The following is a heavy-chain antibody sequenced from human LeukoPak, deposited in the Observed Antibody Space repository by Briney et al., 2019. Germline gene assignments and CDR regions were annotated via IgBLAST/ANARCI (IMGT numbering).Heavy chain of an antibody. J-gene: IGHJ4*02. V-gene: IGHV3-11*04. CDR2: ISSSGSTI. D-gene: IGHD3-9*01. CDR3: ARVNREGLILTGGFDY. CDR1: GFTFSDYY. Sequence: PGGSLRLSCAASGFTFSDYYMSWIRQAPGKGLEWVSYISSSGSTIYYADSVKGRFTISRDNSKNTLYLQMNSLRAEDTAVYYCARVNREGLILTGGFDYWGQGTLVTVSS.